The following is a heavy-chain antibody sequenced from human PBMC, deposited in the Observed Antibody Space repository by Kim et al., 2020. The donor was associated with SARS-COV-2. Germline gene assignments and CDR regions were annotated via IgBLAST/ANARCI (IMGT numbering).Heavy chain of an antibody. D-gene: IGHD3-10*01. J-gene: IGHJ4*02. V-gene: IGHV1-3*04. Sequence: ASVKVSCKASGYTFTSHGIHWVRQAPGQGLEWMGWINTGNGDIKSSQKFQGRVTIFRDTSASTASMELSSLRSEDTAMYYCARGASGTLDYWGQGHLVTVSS. CDR3: ARGASGTLDY. CDR2: INTGNGDI. CDR1: GYTFTSHG.